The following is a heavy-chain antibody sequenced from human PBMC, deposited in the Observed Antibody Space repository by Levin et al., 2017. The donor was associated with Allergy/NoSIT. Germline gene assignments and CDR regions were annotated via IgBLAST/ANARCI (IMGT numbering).Heavy chain of an antibody. CDR3: AGVAGYSYGYYFDY. CDR2: IYLSGST. D-gene: IGHD5-18*01. CDR1: GGSISSGGYS. Sequence: SETLSLTCAVSGGSISSGGYSWSWIRQPPGRGLEWIGNIYLSGSTNDNPSLKSRVTMSVDRSKNQFSLKLSYVTAADTAVYYCAGVAGYSYGYYFDYWGPGTLVTVSS. V-gene: IGHV4-30-2*01. J-gene: IGHJ4*02.